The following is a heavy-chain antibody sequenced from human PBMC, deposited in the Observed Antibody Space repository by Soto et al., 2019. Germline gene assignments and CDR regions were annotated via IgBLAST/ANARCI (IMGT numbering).Heavy chain of an antibody. CDR3: ARGPSRITIFGVVISGWFDP. D-gene: IGHD3-3*01. J-gene: IGHJ5*02. CDR1: GGTFSSYA. Sequence: QVQLVQSGAEVKKPGSSVKVSCKASGGTFSSYAISWVRQAPGQGLEWMGGIIPIFGTANYAQKFQGRVTITADESTSTAYMELSSLRSEDTAVYYCARGPSRITIFGVVISGWFDPWGQGTLVTVSS. V-gene: IGHV1-69*01. CDR2: IIPIFGTA.